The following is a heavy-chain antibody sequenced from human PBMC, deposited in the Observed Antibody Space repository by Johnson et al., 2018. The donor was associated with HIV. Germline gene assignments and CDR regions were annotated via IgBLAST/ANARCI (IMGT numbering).Heavy chain of an antibody. D-gene: IGHD3-22*01. J-gene: IGHJ3*02. CDR1: GLTFSSYA. CDR3: ARDRTPTYYYDSSGPDAFDI. Sequence: VQLVESGGGVVQPGRSLRLSCAASGLTFSSYAMHWVRQAPGKGLEWVSYISSSGSTIYYADSVKGRFTISRDNAKNSLYLQMNSLRAEDTAVYYCARDRTPTYYYDSSGPDAFDIWGQGTMVTVSS. CDR2: ISSSGSTI. V-gene: IGHV3-48*04.